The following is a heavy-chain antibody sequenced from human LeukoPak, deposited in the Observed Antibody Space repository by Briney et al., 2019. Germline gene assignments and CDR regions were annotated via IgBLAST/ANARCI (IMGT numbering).Heavy chain of an antibody. CDR2: INHSGST. Sequence: SETLSLTCAVYGGSFSGYYWSWIRQPPGKGLEWIGEINHSGSTNYNPSLKSRVTISVDTSKNQFSLKLSSVTAADTAVHYCARAIYSYGFVTFGMDVWGQGTTVTVSS. D-gene: IGHD5-18*01. CDR3: ARAIYSYGFVTFGMDV. V-gene: IGHV4-34*01. J-gene: IGHJ6*02. CDR1: GGSFSGYY.